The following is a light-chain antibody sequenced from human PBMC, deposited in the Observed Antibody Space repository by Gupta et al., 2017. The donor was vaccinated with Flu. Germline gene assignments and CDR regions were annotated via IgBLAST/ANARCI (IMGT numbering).Light chain of an antibody. CDR3: CSFAGSYTVV. Sequence: QSALTQPRSVSGSPGQSVTISCTGTADDIGSYEYVSWFQQHPGKAPKLIIYDVYKRSSGVPPRFSASKSGYTASLTISGRQTEDEADYHCCSFAGSYTVVFGGGTKLTVL. J-gene: IGLJ2*01. CDR2: DVY. V-gene: IGLV2-11*01. CDR1: ADDIGSYEY.